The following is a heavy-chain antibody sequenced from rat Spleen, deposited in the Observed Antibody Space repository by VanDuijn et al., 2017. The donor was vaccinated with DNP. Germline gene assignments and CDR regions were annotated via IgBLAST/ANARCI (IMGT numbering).Heavy chain of an antibody. CDR1: GFNFNDYW. CDR2: ISHEVIGT. D-gene: IGHD1-1*01. Sequence: EVKLVESGGGLVQPGGSLKLSCAASGFNFNDYWVGWVRQAPKKGLEWVASISHEVIGTYYRDSVKGRFTISRDNTKNTQYLQMDSLRSEDTATYYCVRHGTQQCFDYWGQGVMVTVSS. J-gene: IGHJ2*01. V-gene: IGHV5-22*01. CDR3: VRHGTQQCFDY.